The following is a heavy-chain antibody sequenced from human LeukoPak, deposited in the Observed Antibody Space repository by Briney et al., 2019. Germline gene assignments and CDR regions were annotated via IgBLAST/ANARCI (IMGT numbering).Heavy chain of an antibody. Sequence: SETLSLTCTVSGYSISSGYYWGWIRQPPGKGLEWIGSIYHSGSTYYNPSLKSRVTISVDTSKNQFSLKLSSVTAADTAVYYCARAIYKDYYFSPPVSYWGQGTLVTVSS. CDR2: IYHSGST. D-gene: IGHD3-22*01. CDR1: GYSISSGYY. V-gene: IGHV4-38-2*02. CDR3: ARAIYKDYYFSPPVSY. J-gene: IGHJ4*02.